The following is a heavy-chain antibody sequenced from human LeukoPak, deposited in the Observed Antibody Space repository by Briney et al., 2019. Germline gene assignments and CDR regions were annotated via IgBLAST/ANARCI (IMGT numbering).Heavy chain of an antibody. CDR2: MNPNSGNT. CDR3: ARGTSRYQLLQEYFQH. CDR1: GYTFTSYD. Sequence: ASVKVSCKASGYTFTSYDINWVRQATGQGLEWMGWMNPNSGNTGYAQKFQGRVTMTTNTSISTAYMELSSLRSEDTAVYYCARGTSRYQLLQEYFQHWGQGTLVTVSS. D-gene: IGHD2-2*01. V-gene: IGHV1-8*01. J-gene: IGHJ1*01.